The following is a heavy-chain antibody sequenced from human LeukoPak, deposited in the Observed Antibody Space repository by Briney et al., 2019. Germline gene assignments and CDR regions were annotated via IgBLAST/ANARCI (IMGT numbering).Heavy chain of an antibody. Sequence: ASVKVSCKTSGYTFTAHYMHWVRQAPGQGLEWMGWINPNGGGTKYAQNFQGRVTMTRDTSIRTLYMELSRLRSDDTAVYYCARDYYDNSGFGAFDIWGQGTMVTVSS. CDR2: INPNGGGT. V-gene: IGHV1-2*02. D-gene: IGHD3-22*01. J-gene: IGHJ3*02. CDR1: GYTFTAHY. CDR3: ARDYYDNSGFGAFDI.